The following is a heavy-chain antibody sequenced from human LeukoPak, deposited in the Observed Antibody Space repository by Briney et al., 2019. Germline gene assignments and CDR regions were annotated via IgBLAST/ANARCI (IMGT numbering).Heavy chain of an antibody. J-gene: IGHJ4*02. CDR3: AKDPSRIAVAGLIDY. CDR1: GFTFSSYG. CDR2: ISYDGSNK. D-gene: IGHD6-19*01. V-gene: IGHV3-30*18. Sequence: GRSLRLSCAASGFTFSSYGMHWVRQAPGKGLEWEAVISYDGSNKYYADSVKGRFTISRDNSKNTLYLQMNSLRAEDTAVYYCAKDPSRIAVAGLIDYWGQGTLVTVSS.